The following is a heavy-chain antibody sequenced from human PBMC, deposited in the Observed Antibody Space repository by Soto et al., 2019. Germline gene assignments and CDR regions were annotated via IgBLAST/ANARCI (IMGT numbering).Heavy chain of an antibody. V-gene: IGHV1-3*01. CDR1: GYTFTIYA. CDR2: INAGNGNT. D-gene: IGHD3-10*01. Sequence: GASVKVSCKASGYTFTIYAMHWVRQAPGQRLEWMGWINAGNGNTKYSQKFQGRVTITRDTSASTAYMELSSLRSEDTAVYYCARDSYSDYGSGSYLNNWFDPWGQGTLVTVSS. J-gene: IGHJ5*02. CDR3: ARDSYSDYGSGSYLNNWFDP.